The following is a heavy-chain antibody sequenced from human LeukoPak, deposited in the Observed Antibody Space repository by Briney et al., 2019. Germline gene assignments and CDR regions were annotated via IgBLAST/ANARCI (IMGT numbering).Heavy chain of an antibody. Sequence: PGGSLRLSCVASGFTFSDYYMSWIRQAPGKGLEWVSYISSSGSTIYYADSVKGRFTISRDNAKNSLYLQMNSLRAEDTAVYYCARYSYDFWSGPTYYYYGMDVWGQGTTVTVSS. CDR2: ISSSGSTI. J-gene: IGHJ6*02. CDR3: ARYSYDFWSGPTYYYYGMDV. V-gene: IGHV3-11*01. CDR1: GFTFSDYY. D-gene: IGHD3-3*01.